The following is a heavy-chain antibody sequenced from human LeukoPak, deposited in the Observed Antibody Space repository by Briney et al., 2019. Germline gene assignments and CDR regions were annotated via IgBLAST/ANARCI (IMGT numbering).Heavy chain of an antibody. CDR1: GFTFSNAW. J-gene: IGHJ6*03. D-gene: IGHD2-2*02. CDR2: SKSKTEGGTT. CDR3: TTVYCSSTSCYRYMDV. V-gene: IGHV3-15*01. Sequence: GGSLRLSCAASGFTFSNAWMSWVRQAPGKGLEWVGRSKSKTEGGTTDYAAPVKGRFTISRDGSKNTLYLQMNSLKTEDTAVYYCTTVYCSSTSCYRYMDVWGKGTTVTVSS.